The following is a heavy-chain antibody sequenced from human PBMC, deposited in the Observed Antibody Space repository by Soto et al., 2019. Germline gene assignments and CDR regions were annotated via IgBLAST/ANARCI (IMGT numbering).Heavy chain of an antibody. J-gene: IGHJ5*02. CDR3: AGGRRFSDWFDP. Sequence: ERLSRTCRVSGATLSVYYWTWIRHPSGKGLEWIGPTYSSGNTKYNPSLQSRVTMSLDTSNNQFSLRLTAVTAADTAVYYCAGGRRFSDWFDPWGQGTLVTVYS. CDR1: GATLSVYY. CDR2: TYSSGNT. V-gene: IGHV4-4*07. D-gene: IGHD3-3*01.